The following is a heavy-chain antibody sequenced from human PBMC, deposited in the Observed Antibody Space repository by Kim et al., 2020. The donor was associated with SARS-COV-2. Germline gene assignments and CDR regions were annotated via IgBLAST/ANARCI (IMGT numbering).Heavy chain of an antibody. D-gene: IGHD6-19*01. CDR3: ARDGGSSGWYWDYYYYGMDV. CDR1: GGTFSSYA. CDR2: IIPIFGTA. V-gene: IGHV1-69*13. J-gene: IGHJ6*02. Sequence: SVKVSCKASGGTFSSYAISWVRQAPGQGLEWMGGIIPIFGTANYAQKFQGRVTITADESTSTAYMELSSLRSEDTAVYYCARDGGSSGWYWDYYYYGMDVWGQGTTVTVSS.